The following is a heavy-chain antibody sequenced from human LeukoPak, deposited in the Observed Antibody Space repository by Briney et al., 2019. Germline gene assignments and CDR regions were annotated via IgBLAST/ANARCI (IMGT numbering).Heavy chain of an antibody. Sequence: GGSLRLSCAASGFTFNIFEMNWFRQAPGKGLEWLSYIGSGGSPIYYADSVKGRFTISRDDAKNSVYLQMDSLRDEDTAVYYCTRDGDADYWGSGTLVTVSS. J-gene: IGHJ4*02. D-gene: IGHD5-24*01. CDR2: IGSGGSPI. CDR1: GFTFNIFE. V-gene: IGHV3-48*03. CDR3: TRDGDADY.